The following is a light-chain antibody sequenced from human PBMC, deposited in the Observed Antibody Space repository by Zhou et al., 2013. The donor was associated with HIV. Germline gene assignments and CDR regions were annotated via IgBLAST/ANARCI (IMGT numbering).Light chain of an antibody. CDR3: QQANSFPWT. CDR2: AAS. J-gene: IGKJ1*01. Sequence: EIVLTQSPGTLSLSPRQRATLSCRASQSVISSHLTWYQQKPGQAPRVLIYAASTRARGIPDRFSGSGSGTEFTLSISSLQPEDFATYYCQQANSFPWTFGQGTKVEVK. CDR1: QSVISSH. V-gene: IGKV3D-7*01.